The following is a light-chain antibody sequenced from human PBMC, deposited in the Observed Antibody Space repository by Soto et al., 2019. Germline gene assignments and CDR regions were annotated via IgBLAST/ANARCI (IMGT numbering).Light chain of an antibody. CDR3: QQYGSSPHT. J-gene: IGKJ2*01. V-gene: IGKV3-20*01. CDR2: DAS. Sequence: EIVLTQSPGTLSLSPGERAALSCRASQSVSSSFLAWYQQKPGQTPRLLIYDASGRATGIPDRFSGSGSGTDFTLTISRLESEDFAVYYCQQYGSSPHTFGQGTKLEIK. CDR1: QSVSSSF.